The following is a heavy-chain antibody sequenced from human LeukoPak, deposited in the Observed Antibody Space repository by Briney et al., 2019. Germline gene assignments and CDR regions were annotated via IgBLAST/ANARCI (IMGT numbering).Heavy chain of an antibody. CDR1: GYTSTSDD. CDR3: ARGRLGVREGFY. Sequence: ASVKVSCKPSGYTSTSDDIYWVRQRTGQGLEWMGWMNTNRANTGYAPRFQGRVTMTRNTSISTAYMELSSMRSEDTAVYYCARGRLGVREGFYWGQGTRVTVSS. D-gene: IGHD3-16*01. J-gene: IGHJ4*02. V-gene: IGHV1-8*01. CDR2: MNTNRANT.